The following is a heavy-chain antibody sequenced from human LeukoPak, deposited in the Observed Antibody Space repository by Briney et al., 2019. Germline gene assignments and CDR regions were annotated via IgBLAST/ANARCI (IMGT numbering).Heavy chain of an antibody. CDR3: ARMDRDDILTGYEGGMDV. Sequence: GASVKVSCKASGYTFTSYGISWVRQAPGQGLEWMGWISAYNGNTNYAQKLQGRVTMTTDTSTSTAYMELRSLRSDDTAVYYCARMDRDDILTGYEGGMDVWGQGTTVTVSS. V-gene: IGHV1-18*01. CDR1: GYTFTSYG. CDR2: ISAYNGNT. J-gene: IGHJ6*02. D-gene: IGHD3-9*01.